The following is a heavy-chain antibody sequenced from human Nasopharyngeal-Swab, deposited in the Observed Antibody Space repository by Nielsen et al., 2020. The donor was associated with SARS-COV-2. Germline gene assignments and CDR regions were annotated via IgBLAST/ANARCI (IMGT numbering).Heavy chain of an antibody. V-gene: IGHV3-9*01. D-gene: IGHD2-15*01. CDR2: ISWDSGNI. J-gene: IGHJ3*01. CDR1: GFTFDDYA. Sequence: SLRLSCAASGFTFDDYAIHWVRQAPGRGLEWVSGISWDSGNIGYADSVKGRFTISRDNAKNSLYLQMNSLRVEDTALYYCAKGGSSAFDLWGQGTMVTVSS. CDR3: AKGGSSAFDL.